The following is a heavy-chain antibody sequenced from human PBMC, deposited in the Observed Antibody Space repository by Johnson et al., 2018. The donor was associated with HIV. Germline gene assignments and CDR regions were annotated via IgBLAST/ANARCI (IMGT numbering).Heavy chain of an antibody. CDR3: ARDGTTGPSGDAFDI. CDR1: GFTVSSNY. D-gene: IGHD1-14*01. J-gene: IGHJ3*02. V-gene: IGHV3-66*02. CDR2: IYSGGTI. Sequence: EVQLVESGGGLVQPGGSLRLSCAASGFTVSSNYMSWVRQAPGKGLEWVSVIYSGGTIGYADSVKGRFTISRDNAKISLYLQMDSLRAEDTAVYYCARDGTTGPSGDAFDIWGQGTMVTVSS.